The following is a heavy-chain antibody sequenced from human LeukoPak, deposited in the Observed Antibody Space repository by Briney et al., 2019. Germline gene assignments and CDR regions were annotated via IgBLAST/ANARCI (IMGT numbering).Heavy chain of an antibody. CDR1: GGSISSSSYY. CDR2: IYYSGST. Sequence: SETLSLTCTVSGGSISSSSYYWGWIRQPPGKGLEWIGSIYYSGSTYYNPSLKSRVTISVDTSKNQFSLKLSSVTAADTAVYYCARDGDCSGGSCYWAFDIWGQGTMVTVSS. J-gene: IGHJ3*02. V-gene: IGHV4-39*07. CDR3: ARDGDCSGGSCYWAFDI. D-gene: IGHD2-15*01.